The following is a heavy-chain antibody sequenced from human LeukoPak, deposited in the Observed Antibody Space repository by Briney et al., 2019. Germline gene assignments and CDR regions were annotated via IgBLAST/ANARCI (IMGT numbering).Heavy chain of an antibody. CDR1: GGSISSGGYY. CDR2: IYYSGST. D-gene: IGHD1-26*01. Sequence: PSETLSLTCTVSGGSISSGGYYWSWIRQHPGKGLEWIGYIYYSGSTYYSPSLKSRVTISVDTSKNQFSLKLSSVTAADTAVYYCASRPKLGRPTFDYWGQGTLVTVSS. V-gene: IGHV4-31*03. CDR3: ASRPKLGRPTFDY. J-gene: IGHJ4*02.